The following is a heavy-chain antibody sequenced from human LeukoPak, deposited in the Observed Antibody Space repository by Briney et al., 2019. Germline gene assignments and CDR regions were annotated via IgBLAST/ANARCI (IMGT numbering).Heavy chain of an antibody. V-gene: IGHV4-39*07. J-gene: IGHJ4*02. CDR3: ARTKKYYFDY. CDR1: GGSISSSSYY. Sequence: SGTLSLTCTVSGGSISSSSYYWGWIRQPPGKGLEWIGSIYYSGSTYYNPSLKSRVTISVDTSKNQFSLKLSSVTAADTAVYYCARTKKYYFDYWGQGTLVTVSS. CDR2: IYYSGST.